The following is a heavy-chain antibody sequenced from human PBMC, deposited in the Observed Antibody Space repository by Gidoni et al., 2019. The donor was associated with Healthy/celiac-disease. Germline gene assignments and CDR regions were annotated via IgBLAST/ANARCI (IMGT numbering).Heavy chain of an antibody. D-gene: IGHD2-8*01. CDR3: ARGPLCTNGVCYTLGIDY. V-gene: IGHV3-21*01. CDR1: GFTFRSYS. Sequence: EVQLVESGGGLVKPGWSLRLSCAASGFTFRSYSMNWVRQAPGKGLEWVSSISSSSSYIYYADSVKGRFTISRDNAKNSLYLQMNSLRAEDTAVYYCARGPLCTNGVCYTLGIDYWGQGTLVTVSS. CDR2: ISSSSSYI. J-gene: IGHJ4*02.